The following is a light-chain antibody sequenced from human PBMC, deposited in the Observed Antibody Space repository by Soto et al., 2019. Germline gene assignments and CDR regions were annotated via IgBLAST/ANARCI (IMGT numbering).Light chain of an antibody. Sequence: VLTQSPGILSLSPGERATLSCRASQTVNSNYLAWFQQKPGQAPRVLLYGASSRATGIPARFSGSGSGTDFTLTISSLEPEDFAVYYCQQRSNWPPITFGQGTRLE. CDR1: QTVNSNY. CDR3: QQRSNWPPIT. CDR2: GAS. J-gene: IGKJ5*01. V-gene: IGKV3D-20*02.